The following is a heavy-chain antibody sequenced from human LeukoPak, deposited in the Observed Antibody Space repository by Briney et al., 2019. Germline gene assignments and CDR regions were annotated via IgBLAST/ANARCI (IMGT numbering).Heavy chain of an antibody. CDR3: AKGYSSGWYSWWYFDL. V-gene: IGHV3-48*03. J-gene: IGHJ2*01. Sequence: QPGGSLRLSCAASGLTFSSYEMNWVRQAPGKGLEWVSYISSRGSTIYYADSVKGRFTISRDNAKNSLYLQMNSLRAEDTAVYYCAKGYSSGWYSWWYFDLWGRGTLVTVSS. CDR2: ISSRGSTI. CDR1: GLTFSSYE. D-gene: IGHD6-19*01.